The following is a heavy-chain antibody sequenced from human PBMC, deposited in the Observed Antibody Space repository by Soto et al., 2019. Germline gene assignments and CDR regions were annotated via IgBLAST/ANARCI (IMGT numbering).Heavy chain of an antibody. CDR3: AKVPGYYDSSGYYRYDAFDI. D-gene: IGHD3-22*01. CDR1: GFTFSSYA. CDR2: ISGSGGST. V-gene: IGHV3-23*01. Sequence: GGSLRLSCAASGFTFSSYAMSWVRQAPGKGLEWVSAISGSGGSTYYADSVKGRFTISRDNSKNTLYLQMNSLRAEDTAVYYCAKVPGYYDSSGYYRYDAFDIWGQGTMVT. J-gene: IGHJ3*02.